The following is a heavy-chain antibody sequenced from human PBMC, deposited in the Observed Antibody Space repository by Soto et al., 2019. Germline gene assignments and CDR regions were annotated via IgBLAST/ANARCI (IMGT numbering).Heavy chain of an antibody. Sequence: SETLALTFTVPDGSISSCGYYWSWIRQHPGKGLEWIGYIYYSGSTYYNPSLKSRATISVDTSKNQFSLKLSSVTAADTAVYYCARSHRLTFDYWGQGTLVTVSS. V-gene: IGHV4-31*03. CDR1: DGSISSCGYY. CDR2: IYYSGST. CDR3: ARSHRLTFDY. J-gene: IGHJ4*02. D-gene: IGHD3-9*01.